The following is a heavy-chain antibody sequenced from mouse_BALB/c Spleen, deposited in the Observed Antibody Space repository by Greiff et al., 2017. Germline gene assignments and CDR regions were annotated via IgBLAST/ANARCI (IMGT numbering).Heavy chain of an antibody. V-gene: IGHV1-7*01. Sequence: QVQLQQSGAELAKPGASVKMSCKASGYIFTSYWMHWVKQRPGQGLEWIGYINPSTGYTEYNQKFKDKATLTADKSSSTAYMQLSSLTSEDSAVYYCARGVRGEDLADYWGQGTTLTVSS. J-gene: IGHJ2*01. CDR3: ARGVRGEDLADY. CDR2: INPSTGYT. CDR1: GYIFTSYW.